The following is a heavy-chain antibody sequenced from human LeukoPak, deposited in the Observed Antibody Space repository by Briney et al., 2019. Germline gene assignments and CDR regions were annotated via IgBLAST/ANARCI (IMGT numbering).Heavy chain of an antibody. Sequence: GGSLRLSCAACGFTFSSYAMQWVRQAPGKGLEWAALISYDGSNKYYADSVKGRFTISRDNSKNMLYLQMSSLRAEDTAVYYCASNYYYASGSFRFDYWGQGTLVTVSS. V-gene: IGHV3-30*04. D-gene: IGHD3-10*01. CDR1: GFTFSSYA. CDR3: ASNYYYASGSFRFDY. CDR2: ISYDGSNK. J-gene: IGHJ4*02.